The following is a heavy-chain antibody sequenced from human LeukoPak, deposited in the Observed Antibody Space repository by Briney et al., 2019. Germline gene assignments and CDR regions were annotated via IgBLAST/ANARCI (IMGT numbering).Heavy chain of an antibody. J-gene: IGHJ4*02. CDR2: IIPILGIA. D-gene: IGHD3-10*01. V-gene: IGHV1-69*04. Sequence: SVKVSCKASGGTFSSYAISWVRQAPGQGLEWMGRIIPILGIANYAQKFQGRVTITADKSTSTAYMELSSLRSEDTAVYYCGRAVRGVIIKDWGQGTLVTVSS. CDR1: GGTFSSYA. CDR3: GRAVRGVIIKD.